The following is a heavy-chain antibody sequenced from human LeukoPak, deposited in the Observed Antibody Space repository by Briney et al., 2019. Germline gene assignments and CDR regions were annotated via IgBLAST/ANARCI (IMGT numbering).Heavy chain of an antibody. Sequence: GASVKVSYKASGYTFTIYGISWVRQAPGQGREWMGWISAYNGNTNYAQKLQGRVTMTTDTSTSTAYMELSSLRSEDTAVYYCARGKWAFLTGYYVLTDDYKGFDYWGQGTLVTVSS. J-gene: IGHJ4*02. V-gene: IGHV1-18*01. CDR1: GYTFTIYG. CDR2: ISAYNGNT. D-gene: IGHD3-9*01. CDR3: ARGKWAFLTGYYVLTDDYKGFDY.